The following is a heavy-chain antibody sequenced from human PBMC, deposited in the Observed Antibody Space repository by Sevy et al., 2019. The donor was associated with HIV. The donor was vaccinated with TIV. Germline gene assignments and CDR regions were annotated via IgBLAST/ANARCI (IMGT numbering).Heavy chain of an antibody. V-gene: IGHV4-4*07. CDR1: GGSISSYY. CDR2: IYTSGST. CDR3: AIEHDYVRGSYRPGNWFDP. D-gene: IGHD3-16*02. Sequence: SESLSLTCTVSGGSISSYYWSWIRQPAGKGLEWIGRIYTSGSTNYNPSLKSRVTMSVDTSKNQFSLKLSSVTAADTAVYYCAIEHDYVRGSYRPGNWFDPWGQGTLVTVSS. J-gene: IGHJ5*02.